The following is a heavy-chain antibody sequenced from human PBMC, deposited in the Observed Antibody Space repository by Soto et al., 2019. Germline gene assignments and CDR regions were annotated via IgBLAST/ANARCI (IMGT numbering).Heavy chain of an antibody. Sequence: GGSLRLSCAASGFTFSSYAMSWVRQAPGKGLEWVSAISGSGGSTYYADSVKGRFTISRDNSKNTLYLQMNSLRAEDTAVYYCATDHAGYSSSWSDYWGQGTLVTVSS. J-gene: IGHJ4*02. V-gene: IGHV3-23*01. CDR3: ATDHAGYSSSWSDY. CDR1: GFTFSSYA. CDR2: ISGSGGST. D-gene: IGHD6-13*01.